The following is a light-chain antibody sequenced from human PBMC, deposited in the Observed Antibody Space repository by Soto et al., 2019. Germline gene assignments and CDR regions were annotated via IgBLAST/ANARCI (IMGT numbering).Light chain of an antibody. CDR3: GSWDSSLSAHV. CDR2: DDN. J-gene: IGLJ1*01. Sequence: QSVLTQPPSVSAAPGQKATISCSGSSSNIGGNSVSWYQQLPGTAPKPLIYDDNKRPSGIPDRFSGSKSGTSATLGITGFQTGDEADYYCGSWDSSLSAHVFGTGTKVTVL. V-gene: IGLV1-51*01. CDR1: SSNIGGNS.